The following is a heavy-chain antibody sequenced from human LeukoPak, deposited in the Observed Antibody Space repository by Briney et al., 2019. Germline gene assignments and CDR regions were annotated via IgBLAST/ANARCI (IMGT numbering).Heavy chain of an antibody. CDR3: ASGLVVTADY. CDR2: LNFDGSST. J-gene: IGHJ4*02. V-gene: IGHV3-74*01. Sequence: GGSLRLSCEASGFDFIRFWMHWVRQAPGKGLVWVARLNFDGSSTSYADSVKGRFTISRDNAKNTVYLQMNSLRVEDTAVYYCASGLVVTADYWGQGTLVTVSS. D-gene: IGHD2-21*02. CDR1: GFDFIRFW.